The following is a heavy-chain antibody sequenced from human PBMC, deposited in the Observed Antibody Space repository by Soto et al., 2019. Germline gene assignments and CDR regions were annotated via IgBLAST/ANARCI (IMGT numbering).Heavy chain of an antibody. V-gene: IGHV4-4*07. D-gene: IGHD5-18*01. CDR2: IYTSGST. J-gene: IGHJ6*02. Sequence: RLPETLSLTCTVSGGSISSYYWSWIRQPAGKGLEWIGRIYTSGSTNCNPSLKSRVTMSVDTSKNQFSLKLSSVTAADTAVYYCARVGYSYGYRDYYYYGMDVWGQGTTVTVSS. CDR3: ARVGYSYGYRDYYYYGMDV. CDR1: GGSISSYY.